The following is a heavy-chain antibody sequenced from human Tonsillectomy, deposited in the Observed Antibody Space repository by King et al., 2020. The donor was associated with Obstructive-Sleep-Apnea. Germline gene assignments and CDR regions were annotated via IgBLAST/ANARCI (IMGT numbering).Heavy chain of an antibody. CDR2: IYYSGST. J-gene: IGHJ3*02. CDR3: ARHTGYYDSSGYAFDI. CDR1: GVSISSYY. V-gene: IGHV4-59*01. Sequence: VQLQESGPGLVKPSETLSLTCTVSGVSISSYYCSWIRQPPGKGLEWVGYIYYSGSTNYTPSLKSRVTISVETSKNPFSLKLSSVAAADTAVYYCARHTGYYDSSGYAFDIWGQGTMVTVSS. D-gene: IGHD3-22*01.